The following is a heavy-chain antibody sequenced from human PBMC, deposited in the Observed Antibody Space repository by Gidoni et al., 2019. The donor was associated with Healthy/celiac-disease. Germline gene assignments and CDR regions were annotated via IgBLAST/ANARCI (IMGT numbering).Heavy chain of an antibody. CDR3: AKDLIVVVVAAIHIEGDY. CDR1: GFTFSSYA. V-gene: IGHV3-23*01. CDR2: ISGSGGST. Sequence: EVQLLEYGGGLVQPGGSLRLSCAASGFTFSSYAMSWVRQAPGKGLEWVSAISGSGGSTYYADSVKGRFTISRDNSKNTLYLQMNSLRAEDTAVYYCAKDLIVVVVAAIHIEGDYWGQGTLVTVSS. D-gene: IGHD2-15*01. J-gene: IGHJ4*02.